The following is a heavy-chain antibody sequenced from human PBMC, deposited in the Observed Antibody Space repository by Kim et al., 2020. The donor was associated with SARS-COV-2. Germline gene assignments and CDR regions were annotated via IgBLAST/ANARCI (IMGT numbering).Heavy chain of an antibody. CDR3: ASRAASIAARLFDY. CDR1: GFTFSSYE. J-gene: IGHJ4*02. D-gene: IGHD6-6*01. Sequence: GGSLRLSCAASGFTFSSYEMNWVRQAPGKGLEWVSYISSSGSTIYYADSVKGRFTISRDNAKNSLYLQMNSLRAEDTAVYYCASRAASIAARLFDYWGQGTLVTVSS. V-gene: IGHV3-48*03. CDR2: ISSSGSTI.